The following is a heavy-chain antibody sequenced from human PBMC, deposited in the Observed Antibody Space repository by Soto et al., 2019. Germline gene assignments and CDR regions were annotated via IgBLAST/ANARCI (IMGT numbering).Heavy chain of an antibody. CDR1: GVSILILSHQ. Sequence: SDTLSLSCTFSGVSILILSHQWALIRQSPGWGLDWIGSISYSGSTYYNPSLKSRVSISADTSKNQFSLRLSSVTAADTAVYYCARHDADSYSFYGMDAWGQGTTVT. CDR3: ARHDADSYSFYGMDA. V-gene: IGHV4-39*01. D-gene: IGHD3-16*02. CDR2: ISYSGST. J-gene: IGHJ6*02.